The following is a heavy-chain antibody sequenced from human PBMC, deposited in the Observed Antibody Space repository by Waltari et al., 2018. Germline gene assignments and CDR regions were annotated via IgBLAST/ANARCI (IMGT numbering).Heavy chain of an antibody. D-gene: IGHD2-2*01. J-gene: IGHJ5*02. CDR2: IYYSGST. CDR1: DYSISSGHY. V-gene: IGHV4-38-2*01. CDR3: ARSSVSCCNWFDP. Sequence: QVQLLESGPGLVKPSETLSLTCAVSDYSISSGHYWGWIRQPPGKGLEWIGSIYYSGSTNYNPALKSRVTISVDPSKNQFSLKMTSVTASDTAVYYCARSSVSCCNWFDPWGQGTLVTVSS.